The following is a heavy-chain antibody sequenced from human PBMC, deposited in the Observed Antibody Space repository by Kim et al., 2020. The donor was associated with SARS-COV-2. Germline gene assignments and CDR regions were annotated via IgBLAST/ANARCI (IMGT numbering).Heavy chain of an antibody. V-gene: IGHV1-46*01. J-gene: IGHJ4*02. CDR2: ITPSGHRP. CDR1: GYTFTSHY. D-gene: IGHD1-1*01. CDR3: ARDGGSYGNNGY. Sequence: ASVKVSCKASGYTFTSHYMHWVRQAPGQGLDWMGIITPSGHRPTYAQKFQGRVTITSDTSTSTVYMELSSLRSDDTAVYYCARDGGSYGNNGYWGQGTLVTVSS.